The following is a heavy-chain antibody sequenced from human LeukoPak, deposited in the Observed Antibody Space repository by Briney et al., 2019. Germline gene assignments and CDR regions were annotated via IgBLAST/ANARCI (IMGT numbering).Heavy chain of an antibody. CDR2: MKGDGSEI. Sequence: GGSLRLSCSASGFTFSTYWMTWVRQAPGRGLEWVANMKGDGSEIHYVDSVKGRFTISRDNTKNSLYLQMNYLRAEDAAVYYCARPAYTAAYDLWGQGTMVTVSS. J-gene: IGHJ3*01. CDR1: GFTFSTYW. CDR3: ARPAYTAAYDL. D-gene: IGHD3-16*01. V-gene: IGHV3-7*01.